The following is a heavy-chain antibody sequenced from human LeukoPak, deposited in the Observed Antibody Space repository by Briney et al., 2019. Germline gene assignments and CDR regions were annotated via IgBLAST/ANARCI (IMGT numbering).Heavy chain of an antibody. D-gene: IGHD2-21*02. Sequence: GASVKVSCKASGGTFTSYAISWVRQAPGQGLEWMGGIIPIFGTANYAQKFQGRVTITADESTSTAYMELSSLRSEDTAVYYCASSPYHCGGDCYLPFDYWGQGTLVTVSS. CDR3: ASSPYHCGGDCYLPFDY. V-gene: IGHV1-69*13. CDR1: GGTFTSYA. CDR2: IIPIFGTA. J-gene: IGHJ4*02.